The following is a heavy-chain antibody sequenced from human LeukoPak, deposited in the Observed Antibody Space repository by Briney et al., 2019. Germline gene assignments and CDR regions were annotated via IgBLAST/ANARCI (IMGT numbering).Heavy chain of an antibody. D-gene: IGHD1-26*01. J-gene: IGHJ4*02. CDR1: GGSVSSGSYY. CDR3: ARCDLMGASDFDY. CDR2: IYYSGST. V-gene: IGHV4-61*01. Sequence: PSETLSLTCTVPGGSVSSGSYYWSWIRQPPGKGLEWIGYIYYSGSTNYNPSLKSRVTVSVDTSKNQFPLKLSSVTAADTAVYYCARCDLMGASDFDYWGQGTLVTVSS.